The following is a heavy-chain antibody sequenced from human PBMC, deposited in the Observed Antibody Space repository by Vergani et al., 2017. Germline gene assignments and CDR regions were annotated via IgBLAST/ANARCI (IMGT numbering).Heavy chain of an antibody. CDR3: ARDGDIVVVSTYYYYMDV. J-gene: IGHJ6*03. Sequence: EVQLVESGGGLVQPGRSLRLSCAASGFTFDDYAMHWVRQAPGKGLEWVSGISWNSGSIGYADSVKGRFTISRDNSKNTLYLQMNSLRAEDTAVYYCARDGDIVVVSTYYYYMDVWGKGTTVTVSS. CDR1: GFTFDDYA. V-gene: IGHV3-9*01. CDR2: ISWNSGSI. D-gene: IGHD2-2*01.